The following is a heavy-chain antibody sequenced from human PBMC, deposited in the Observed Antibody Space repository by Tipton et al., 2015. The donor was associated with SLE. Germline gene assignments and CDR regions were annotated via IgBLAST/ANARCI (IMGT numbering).Heavy chain of an antibody. Sequence: QLVQSGAEVKKAGASVKVSCKASEDTFDGYYMHWVRQAPGQGLEWMGWINPNSGNSGYAQKFQGRVSMTRDTSISTAYLELSSLTSEDTAIYYCARPLADYSSGSWGQGTLVIVST. CDR3: ARPLADYSSGS. J-gene: IGHJ5*02. CDR2: INPNSGNS. D-gene: IGHD6-19*01. V-gene: IGHV1-8*02. CDR1: EDTFDGYY.